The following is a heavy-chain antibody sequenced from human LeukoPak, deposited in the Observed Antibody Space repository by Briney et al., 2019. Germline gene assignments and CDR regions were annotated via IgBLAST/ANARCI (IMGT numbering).Heavy chain of an antibody. J-gene: IGHJ3*02. Sequence: ASVKVSCKPSGYTFTDYYIHWGRQAPGQGLEWMVWISVYKGDTNYAQVLQGRVTMTPDTSTSTAYMELRSLRSDDTAVYYCARAGGWARGDYKADAFDIWGQGTMVTVSS. CDR3: ARAGGWARGDYKADAFDI. V-gene: IGHV1-18*04. CDR2: ISVYKGDT. D-gene: IGHD6-19*01. CDR1: GYTFTDYY.